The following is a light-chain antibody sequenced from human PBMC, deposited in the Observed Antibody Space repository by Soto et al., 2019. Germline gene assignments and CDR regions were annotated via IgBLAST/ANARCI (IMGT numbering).Light chain of an antibody. CDR1: QTISSS. Sequence: DIQMTQFPPTLSASIGDRVTITCRARQTISSSLAWYQQKPGKAPKLLIYKASTLETGGPSRFSGSGSGTEFTLTISSLQPDYFATYYCQQYDSYSPYTFGQGTRLEIK. V-gene: IGKV1-5*03. J-gene: IGKJ2*01. CDR2: KAS. CDR3: QQYDSYSPYT.